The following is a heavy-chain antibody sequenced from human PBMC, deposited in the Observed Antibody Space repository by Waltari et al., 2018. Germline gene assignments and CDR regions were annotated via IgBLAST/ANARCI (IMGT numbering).Heavy chain of an antibody. J-gene: IGHJ4*02. CDR2: IHRDGRST. CDR1: GFSISGYW. Sequence: EVQLVESGGGLIQPGGSLRLSCAASGFSISGYWMHWVRLPPGKGLVWVSRIHRDGRSTSYVDSVRGRFTVSRDNAKNTVYLQMNRLRADDTGVYFCARDGLGSSHDYWGQGTLVTVSS. D-gene: IGHD6-6*01. CDR3: ARDGLGSSHDY. V-gene: IGHV3-74*01.